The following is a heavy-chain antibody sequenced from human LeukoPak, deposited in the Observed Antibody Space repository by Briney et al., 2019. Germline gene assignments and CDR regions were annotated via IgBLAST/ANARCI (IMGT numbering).Heavy chain of an antibody. J-gene: IGHJ4*02. D-gene: IGHD1-26*01. Sequence: GASVKVSCKASGYTFTSYYMHWVRQAPGQGLEWMGIINPSGGSTSYAQKFQGRVTMTRDMSTSTAYMELSSLRSEDTAVYYCASGVGATTFDYWGQGTLVTVSS. CDR2: INPSGGST. V-gene: IGHV1-46*01. CDR3: ASGVGATTFDY. CDR1: GYTFTSYY.